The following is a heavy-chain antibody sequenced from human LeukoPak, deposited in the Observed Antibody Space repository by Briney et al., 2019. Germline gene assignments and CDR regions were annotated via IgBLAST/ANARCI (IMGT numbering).Heavy chain of an antibody. CDR1: GYSFTSYW. Sequence: GESLKISCKGSGYSFTSYWIGWVRQMPGKGLEWMGIIYPGDSDTRYSPSFQGQVTISADKSISTAYLQWSSLKASDTAMYYCARQLTLFSASRQGLDYWGQGTLVTVSS. J-gene: IGHJ4*02. CDR3: ARQLTLFSASRQGLDY. V-gene: IGHV5-51*01. CDR2: IYPGDSDT. D-gene: IGHD2/OR15-2a*01.